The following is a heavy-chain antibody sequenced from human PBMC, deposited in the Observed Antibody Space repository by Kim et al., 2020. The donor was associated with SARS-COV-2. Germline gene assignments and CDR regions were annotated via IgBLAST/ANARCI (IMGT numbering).Heavy chain of an antibody. CDR3: AKDTGNRYYYYGMDV. D-gene: IGHD1-1*01. V-gene: IGHV3-30*02. Sequence: DSVKGRFTISRDNSKNTLYLQMNSLRAEDTAVYYCAKDTGNRYYYYGMDVWGQGTTVTVSS. J-gene: IGHJ6*02.